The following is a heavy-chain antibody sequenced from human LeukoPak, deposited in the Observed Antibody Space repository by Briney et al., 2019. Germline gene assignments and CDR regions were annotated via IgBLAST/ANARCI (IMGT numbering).Heavy chain of an antibody. J-gene: IGHJ4*02. CDR2: ISAYNGNT. V-gene: IGHV1-18*01. Sequence: ASVKVSCKAPGYTFTSYGISWVRQAPGQGLEWMGWISAYNGNTNYAQKLQGRVTMTTDTSTSTAYMELRSLRSDDTAVYYCARVVYDSSGYYPPVDYWGQGTLVTVSS. CDR3: ARVVYDSSGYYPPVDY. D-gene: IGHD3-22*01. CDR1: GYTFTSYG.